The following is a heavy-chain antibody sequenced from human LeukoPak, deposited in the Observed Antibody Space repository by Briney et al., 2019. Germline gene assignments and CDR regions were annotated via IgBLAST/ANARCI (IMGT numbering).Heavy chain of an antibody. CDR1: GGTFSSYA. CDR2: IIPIFGTA. Sequence: ASVKVSCKASGGTFSSYAISWVRQAPGQGLEWMGGIIPIFGTANYAQKFQGRVTITADESTRTAYMELRSLRSDDTAVYYCARDPPMVRGVRSPFDYWGQGTLVTVSS. D-gene: IGHD3-10*01. J-gene: IGHJ4*02. CDR3: ARDPPMVRGVRSPFDY. V-gene: IGHV1-69*13.